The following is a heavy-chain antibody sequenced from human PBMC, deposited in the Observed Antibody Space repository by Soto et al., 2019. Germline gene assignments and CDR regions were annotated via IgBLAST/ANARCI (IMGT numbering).Heavy chain of an antibody. V-gene: IGHV4-31*03. Sequence: QVQLQESGPGLVKPSQTLSLTCTVSGGSISSGDNYWSWIRQHPGKGLEWIGYIYYSGSTYYNPSLRRRVTISVDTSKNQFSLKLSSVPAADSAVYYCARVRAGAPYYYDSTGFEHWGQGSLVTVSS. J-gene: IGHJ4*02. CDR2: IYYSGST. CDR1: GGSISSGDNY. CDR3: ARVRAGAPYYYDSTGFEH. D-gene: IGHD3-22*01.